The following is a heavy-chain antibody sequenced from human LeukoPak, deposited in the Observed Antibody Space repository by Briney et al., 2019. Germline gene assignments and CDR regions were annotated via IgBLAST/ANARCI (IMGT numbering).Heavy chain of an antibody. V-gene: IGHV1-46*01. D-gene: IGHD2-2*01. CDR3: AREGPYCSGTSRYGGFDY. CDR2: INPNGGNT. CDR1: GYTFTSHY. Sequence: GASVKVSCKAPGYTFTSHYMHWVRQAPGQGLEWMGIINPNGGNTGYAQKFQGRVTMTRDTSTSTVYMELSSLRSEDTAVYYCAREGPYCSGTSRYGGFDYWGQGTLVTVSS. J-gene: IGHJ4*02.